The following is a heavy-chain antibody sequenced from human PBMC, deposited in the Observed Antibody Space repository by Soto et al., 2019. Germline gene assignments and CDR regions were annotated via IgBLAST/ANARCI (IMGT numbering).Heavy chain of an antibody. V-gene: IGHV1-2*02. Sequence: ASVKVSCKASGYTFTGYYMHWVRQAPGQGLEWMGWINPNSGGTNYAQKFQGRVTMTRDTSISTAYMELSRLRSDDTAVYYRARDIVVVPAKYYYYGMDVWGQGTTVTVSS. J-gene: IGHJ6*02. D-gene: IGHD2-2*01. CDR2: INPNSGGT. CDR3: ARDIVVVPAKYYYYGMDV. CDR1: GYTFTGYY.